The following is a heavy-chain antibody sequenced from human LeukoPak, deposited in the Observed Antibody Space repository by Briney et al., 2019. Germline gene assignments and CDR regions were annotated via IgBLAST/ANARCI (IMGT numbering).Heavy chain of an antibody. J-gene: IGHJ4*02. V-gene: IGHV4-30-4*01. CDR3: ARDSRLVGGLDY. CDR1: GGSISSGDYY. D-gene: IGHD2-15*01. CDR2: IYYSGST. Sequence: SQTLSLTRTVSGGSISSGDYYWSWIRQPPGKGLEWIGYIYYSGSTYYNPSLKSRVTISVDTSKNQFSLKLSSVTAADTAVYYCARDSRLVGGLDYWGQGTLVTVSS.